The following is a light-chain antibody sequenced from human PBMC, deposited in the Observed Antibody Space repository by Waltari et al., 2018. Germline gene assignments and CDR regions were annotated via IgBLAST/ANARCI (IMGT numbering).Light chain of an antibody. J-gene: IGLJ3*02. CDR1: SGSLSSPSY. CDR2: KAN. V-gene: IGLV8-61*01. CDR3: LLYMGSGIWV. Sequence: QTVVTQEPSLSVSPGGTVTLTCALSSGSLSSPSYASWYPPSPGQTPRTLVYKANIRSSGVPDRFSGSVLGNKAVLIITGAQAEDESTYYCLLYMGSGIWVFGGGTKLTVL.